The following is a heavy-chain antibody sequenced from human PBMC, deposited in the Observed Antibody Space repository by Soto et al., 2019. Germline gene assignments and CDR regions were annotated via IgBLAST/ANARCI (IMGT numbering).Heavy chain of an antibody. D-gene: IGHD3-22*01. J-gene: IGHJ4*02. CDR1: GGTFSSYA. Sequence: GASVKVSCKASGGTFSSYAISWVRQAPGQGLEWMGGIIPIFGTANYAQKFQGRVTITADESTSTAYMELSSLRSEDTAVYYCARVWDYYDSSGYYGYWGQGTLVTVS. V-gene: IGHV1-69*13. CDR3: ARVWDYYDSSGYYGY. CDR2: IIPIFGTA.